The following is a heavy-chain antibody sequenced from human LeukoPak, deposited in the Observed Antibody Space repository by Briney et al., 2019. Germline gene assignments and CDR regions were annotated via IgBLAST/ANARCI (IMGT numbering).Heavy chain of an antibody. V-gene: IGHV4-59*01. CDR3: ARWGRTPTPPYYYYGMDV. CDR2: IFYSGST. J-gene: IGHJ6*02. CDR1: GGSISSYH. Sequence: SETLSLTCTVSGGSISSYHWSWIRQPPGKGLEWIGYIFYSGSTNYNPSLKSRVTISLDTSKSQFSLKLSSVTAADTAVYYCARWGRTPTPPYYYYGMDVWGQGTTVTASS. D-gene: IGHD3-16*01.